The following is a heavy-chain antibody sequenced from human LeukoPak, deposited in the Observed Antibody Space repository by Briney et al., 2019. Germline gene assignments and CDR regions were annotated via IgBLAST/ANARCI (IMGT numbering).Heavy chain of an antibody. CDR2: TYYRSKWYN. D-gene: IGHD2-2*01. CDR1: GDSVSSNSAA. V-gene: IGHV6-1*01. CDR3: ARDQYCSSTSCYSGFDY. Sequence: SQTLSLTCAISGDSVSSNSAAWNWLRQSPSRGLEWLGRTYYRSKWYNDYAVSVKSRITINPDTSKNQFSLQLNSVTPEDTAVYYRARDQYCSSTSCYSGFDYWGEGTLVTVSS. J-gene: IGHJ4*02.